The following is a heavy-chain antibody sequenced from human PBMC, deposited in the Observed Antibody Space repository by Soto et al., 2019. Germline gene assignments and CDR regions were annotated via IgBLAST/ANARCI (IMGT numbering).Heavy chain of an antibody. V-gene: IGHV3-23*01. Sequence: GGSLRLSCAASGFTFSSYAMSWVRQAPGKGLEWVSAISGSGGTTYTYYADSVKGHFTISRDNSQNTLYLHMNSLRAEDTAVYYCAKGRDYGGNYRDYWGQGTLVTVSS. CDR3: AKGRDYGGNYRDY. CDR1: GFTFSSYA. CDR2: ISGSGGTTYT. J-gene: IGHJ4*02. D-gene: IGHD4-17*01.